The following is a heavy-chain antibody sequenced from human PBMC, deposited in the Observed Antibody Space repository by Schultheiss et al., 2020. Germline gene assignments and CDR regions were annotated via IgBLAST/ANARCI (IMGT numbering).Heavy chain of an antibody. CDR3: ARHLRLGFGEFPY. Sequence: SETLSLTCTVSGGSISSSSYYWGWIRQPPGKGLEWIGSIYYSGSTYYNPSLKSRVTISVDTSKNQFSLKLSSVTAADTAVYYCARHLRLGFGEFPYWGQGTLVTGSS. V-gene: IGHV4-39*01. CDR2: IYYSGST. D-gene: IGHD3-10*01. J-gene: IGHJ4*02. CDR1: GGSISSSSYY.